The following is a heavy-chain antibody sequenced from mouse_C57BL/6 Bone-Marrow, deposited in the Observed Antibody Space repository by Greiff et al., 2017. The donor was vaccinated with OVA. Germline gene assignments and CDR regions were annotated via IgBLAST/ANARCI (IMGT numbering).Heavy chain of an antibody. Sequence: QVQLQQPGAELVMPGASVKLSCKASGYTFTSYWMHWVKQRPGQGLEWIGEIDPSDSYTNYNQKFKGKSTLTVDKSSSTAYMQLSSLTSEDSAVYYSASNYGSSYRNAMDYWGQGTSVTASS. D-gene: IGHD1-1*01. CDR1: GYTFTSYW. CDR2: IDPSDSYT. J-gene: IGHJ4*01. CDR3: ASNYGSSYRNAMDY. V-gene: IGHV1-69*01.